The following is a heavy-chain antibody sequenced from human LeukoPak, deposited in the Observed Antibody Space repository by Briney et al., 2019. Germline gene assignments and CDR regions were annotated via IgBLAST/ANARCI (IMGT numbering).Heavy chain of an antibody. Sequence: PGGSLRLSCAASGFTFSSYWMSWVRQAPGKGLEWVANIKQDGSEKYYVDSVEGRFTISRGNAKNSLYLQMNSLRAEDTAVYYCARDLVRGVITDHRFDPWGQGTLVTVSS. J-gene: IGHJ5*02. CDR2: IKQDGSEK. CDR1: GFTFSSYW. V-gene: IGHV3-7*01. D-gene: IGHD3-10*01. CDR3: ARDLVRGVITDHRFDP.